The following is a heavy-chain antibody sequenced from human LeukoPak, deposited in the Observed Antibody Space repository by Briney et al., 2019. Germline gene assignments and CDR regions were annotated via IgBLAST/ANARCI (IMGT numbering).Heavy chain of an antibody. CDR2: IYTSGST. CDR1: GGSISSGSYY. CDR3: ARGPRLLWFGENWFDP. Sequence: PSETLSLTCTVSGGSISSGSYYWRWIRQPAGKGLEWIGRIYTSGSTNYNPSLKSRVTISVDTSKNQFSLKLSSVTAADTAVYYCARGPRLLWFGENWFDPWGQGTLVTVSS. D-gene: IGHD3-10*01. V-gene: IGHV4-61*02. J-gene: IGHJ5*02.